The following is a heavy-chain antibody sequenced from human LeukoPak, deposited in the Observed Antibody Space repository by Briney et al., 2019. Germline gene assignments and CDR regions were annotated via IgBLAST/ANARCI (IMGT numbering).Heavy chain of an antibody. J-gene: IGHJ6*03. CDR2: ISYDGSNK. D-gene: IGHD3-3*01. Sequence: GGSLRLSCAASGFTFSSYAMHWVRQAPGKGLEWVAVISYDGSNKYYADSVKGRFTISRDNSKNTLYLQMNSLRAEDTAVYYCARARFLEWFFSDYYYMDVWGKGTTVTVSS. CDR3: ARARFLEWFFSDYYYMDV. CDR1: GFTFSSYA. V-gene: IGHV3-30-3*01.